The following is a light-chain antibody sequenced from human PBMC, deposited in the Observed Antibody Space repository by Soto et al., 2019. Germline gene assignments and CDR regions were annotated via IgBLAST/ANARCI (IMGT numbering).Light chain of an antibody. J-gene: IGKJ1*01. CDR2: DAS. CDR1: QSVSSWY. Sequence: EIVLTQSPGTLSLSPGERATLSCRASQSVSSWYLAWYQQKPGQAPRLLIYDASSRATGIPDRFSGSGSGTDFTLTISRLEPEDFAVYYCQQYNYSPTTFGQGPKV. V-gene: IGKV3-20*01. CDR3: QQYNYSPTT.